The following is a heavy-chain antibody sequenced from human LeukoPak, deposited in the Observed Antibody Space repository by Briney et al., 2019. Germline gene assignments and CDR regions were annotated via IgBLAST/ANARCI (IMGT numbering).Heavy chain of an antibody. CDR3: ANPPRT. CDR1: GFTFSSYG. J-gene: IGHJ4*02. V-gene: IGHV3-23*01. CDR2: ISVSGGST. Sequence: PGGSLRLSCAAPGFTFSSYGMSWVRQAPGKGLEWVSTISVSGGSTYYADSVKGRFTVSRDNSKNTLYLQMNSLRGEDTAVYYCANPPRTWGQGTLVTVSS.